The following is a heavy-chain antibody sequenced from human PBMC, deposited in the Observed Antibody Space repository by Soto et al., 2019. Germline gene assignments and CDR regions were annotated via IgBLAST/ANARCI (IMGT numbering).Heavy chain of an antibody. CDR3: ARDRQQLVPRYYFDY. CDR1: GFTFSSYA. V-gene: IGHV3-30-3*01. J-gene: IGHJ4*02. CDR2: ISYDGSKK. D-gene: IGHD6-13*01. Sequence: QVQLVESGGGVVQPGRSLRLSCAASGFTFSSYAMHWVRQAPGKGLEWVADISYDGSKKYYADSVKGRFTISRDNSKNALYLQMNSLRAEDTAVYYCARDRQQLVPRYYFDYWGQGTLVTVSS.